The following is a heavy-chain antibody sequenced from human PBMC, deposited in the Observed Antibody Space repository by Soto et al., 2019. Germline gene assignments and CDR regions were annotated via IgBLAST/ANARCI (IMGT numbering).Heavy chain of an antibody. CDR2: ISSSRSYI. Sequence: EVQLVESGGGLVKPGGSLRLSCAASGFTFSSYNMNWVRQAPGKGLEWVSSISSSRSYIYYADSVKGRFTISRDNAKNSLYLQMNSLRAEDTAVYYCARVIPVLFDPWGQGTLVTVSS. V-gene: IGHV3-21*01. CDR1: GFTFSSYN. J-gene: IGHJ5*02. CDR3: ARVIPVLFDP. D-gene: IGHD3-16*01.